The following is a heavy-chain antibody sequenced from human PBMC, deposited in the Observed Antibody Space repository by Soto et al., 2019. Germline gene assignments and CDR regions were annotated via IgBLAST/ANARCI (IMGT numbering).Heavy chain of an antibody. V-gene: IGHV1-69*02. D-gene: IGHD3-10*01. CDR1: GGTFSSYT. CDR3: AILLLWFGELFPHYYGMAV. J-gene: IGHJ6*02. CDR2: IIPILGIA. Sequence: QVQLVQSGAEVKKPGSSVKVSCKASGGTFSSYTISWVRQAPGQGLEWMGRIIPILGIANYAQKFQGRVTSTADKSTSAAYMALSSLRSEDTAVYYCAILLLWFGELFPHYYGMAVWGQGTTVTVSS.